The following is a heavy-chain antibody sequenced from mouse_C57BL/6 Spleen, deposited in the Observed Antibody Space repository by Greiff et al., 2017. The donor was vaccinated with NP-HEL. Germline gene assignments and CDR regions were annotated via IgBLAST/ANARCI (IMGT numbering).Heavy chain of an antibody. CDR1: GYTFTSYW. J-gene: IGHJ4*01. CDR3: ASTSGITTVVAYYYAMDY. CDR2: IHPNSGST. D-gene: IGHD1-1*01. V-gene: IGHV1-64*01. Sequence: VQLQQPGAELVKPGASVKLSCKASGYTFTSYWMHWVKQRLGQGLEWIGMIHPNSGSTNYNEKFKSKATLTVDKSSSTAYMQLSSLTSEDSAVYYCASTSGITTVVAYYYAMDYWGQGTSVTVSS.